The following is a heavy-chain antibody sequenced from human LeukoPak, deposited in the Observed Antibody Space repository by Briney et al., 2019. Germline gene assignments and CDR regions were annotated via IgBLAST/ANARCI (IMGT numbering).Heavy chain of an antibody. V-gene: IGHV3-23*01. CDR2: ITSSGGNA. Sequence: GGSLRLSCAASGFTFSSYAMTWVRQAPGKGLDWVSGITSSGGNADYADSVKGRFTISRDNSKNTLYLQMNSLRAEDTAIYYCAKEITYCSRTSCYVYWYFDLWGRGTLVTVSS. J-gene: IGHJ2*01. CDR3: AKEITYCSRTSCYVYWYFDL. CDR1: GFTFSSYA. D-gene: IGHD2-2*01.